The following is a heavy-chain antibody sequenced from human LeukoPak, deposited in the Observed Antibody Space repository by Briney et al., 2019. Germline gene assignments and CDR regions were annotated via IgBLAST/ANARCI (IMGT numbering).Heavy chain of an antibody. V-gene: IGHV1-69*13. CDR2: IIPIFGTA. Sequence: ASVKVSCKAPGGTFSSYAISWVRQAPGQGLEWMGGIIPIFGTANYAQKFQGRVTITADESTSTAYMELSSLKSEDTAVYYCARENTNDAFDIWGQGTMVTVSS. J-gene: IGHJ3*02. CDR3: ARENTNDAFDI. CDR1: GGTFSSYA.